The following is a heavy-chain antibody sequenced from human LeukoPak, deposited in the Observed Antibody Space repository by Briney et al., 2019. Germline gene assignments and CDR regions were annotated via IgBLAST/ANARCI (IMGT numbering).Heavy chain of an antibody. J-gene: IGHJ4*02. D-gene: IGHD1-26*01. V-gene: IGHV3-21*01. CDR2: ISSSSSYI. CDR1: GFTFSSHS. CDR3: ARVSVGAPTYYFDY. Sequence: KAGGSLRLSCAASGFTFSSHSMNWVRQAPGKGLEWGSSISSSSSYIYYADSVKGRFTISRDNAKNSLYLQMNSLRAEDTAVYYCARVSVGAPTYYFDYWGQGTLVTVSS.